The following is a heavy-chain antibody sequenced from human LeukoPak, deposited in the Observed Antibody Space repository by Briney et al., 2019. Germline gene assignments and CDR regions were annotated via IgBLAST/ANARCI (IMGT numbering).Heavy chain of an antibody. V-gene: IGHV4-39*01. J-gene: IGHJ4*02. CDR3: ARPIHDSSGYRTYYFDY. D-gene: IGHD3-22*01. CDR2: IYYSGST. CDR1: GGSISSSSYY. Sequence: PSETLSLTCTVSGGSISSSSYYWGWIRQPPGKGLEWIGSIYYSGSTYYNPSLKSRVTISVDTSKNQFSLKLSSVTAADTAVYYCARPIHDSSGYRTYYFDYWGQGTLVTVSS.